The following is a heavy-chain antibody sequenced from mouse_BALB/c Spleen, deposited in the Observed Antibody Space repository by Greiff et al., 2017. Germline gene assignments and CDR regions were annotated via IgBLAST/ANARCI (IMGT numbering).Heavy chain of an antibody. CDR3: ARNGNYEYYYAMDY. J-gene: IGHJ4*01. D-gene: IGHD2-1*01. CDR2: ILPGSGST. V-gene: IGHV1-9*01. CDR1: GYTFSSYW. Sequence: QVQLQQSGAELMKPGASVKISCKATGYTFSSYWIEWVKQRPGHGLEWIGEILPGSGSTNYNEKFKGKATFTADTSSNTAYMQLSSLTSEDSAVYYCARNGNYEYYYAMDYWGQGTSVTVSS.